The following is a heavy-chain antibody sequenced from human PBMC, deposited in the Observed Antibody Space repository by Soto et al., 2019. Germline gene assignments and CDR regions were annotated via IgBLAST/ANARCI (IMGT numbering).Heavy chain of an antibody. Sequence: GGSLRLSCAASGFTFSNYAMSWVRQAPEKGLEWVSVISGSGGTTYYADSVKGRFTISRDNSKNTLFLQMNSLRAEDTAIYFCVKDTLCGNSFRPFDDWGRGTLVTGSS. D-gene: IGHD1-1*01. V-gene: IGHV3-23*01. CDR2: ISGSGGTT. J-gene: IGHJ4*02. CDR1: GFTFSNYA. CDR3: VKDTLCGNSFRPFDD.